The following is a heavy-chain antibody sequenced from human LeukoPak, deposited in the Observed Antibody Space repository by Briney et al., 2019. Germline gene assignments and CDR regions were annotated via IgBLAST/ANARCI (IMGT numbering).Heavy chain of an antibody. Sequence: GGSLRLSCAASGFTFSSYSMNWVRQAPGKGLEWVSSISSSSSHIYYADSVKGRFTISRDNAKNSLYLQMNSLRAEDTAVYYCASLASFDYWGQGTLVTVSS. CDR2: ISSSSSHI. J-gene: IGHJ4*02. V-gene: IGHV3-21*01. CDR3: ASLASFDY. CDR1: GFTFSSYS.